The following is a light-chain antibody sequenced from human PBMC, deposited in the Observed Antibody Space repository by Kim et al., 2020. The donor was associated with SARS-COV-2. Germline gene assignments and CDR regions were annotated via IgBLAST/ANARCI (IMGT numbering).Light chain of an antibody. Sequence: AAVGDRVTITCRASQGIRNYLAWYQQKPGKPPKLLIYAATTLQLGVSSRFSGSGSGTAFTLTISDLQPEDVATYYCQKYNTAPWTFGHGTKVDIK. J-gene: IGKJ1*01. CDR1: QGIRNY. CDR2: AAT. V-gene: IGKV1-27*01. CDR3: QKYNTAPWT.